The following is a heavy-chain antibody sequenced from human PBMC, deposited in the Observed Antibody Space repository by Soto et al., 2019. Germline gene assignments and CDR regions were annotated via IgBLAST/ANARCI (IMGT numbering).Heavy chain of an antibody. D-gene: IGHD5-12*01. CDR2: IDWDDDK. CDR1: GFSLSTSGMC. CDR3: ARIQLPYSGDEPAPRYYYYMDV. Sequence: SGPTLVNPTQTLTLTCTFSGFSLSTSGMCVSWIRQPPGKALEWLARIDWDDDKYYSTSLKTRLTISKDTSKNQVVLTMTNMDPVDTATYYCARIQLPYSGDEPAPRYYYYMDVWGKGTTVTVSS. V-gene: IGHV2-70*11. J-gene: IGHJ6*03.